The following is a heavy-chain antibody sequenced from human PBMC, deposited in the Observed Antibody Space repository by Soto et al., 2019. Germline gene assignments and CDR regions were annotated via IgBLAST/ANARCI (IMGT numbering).Heavy chain of an antibody. J-gene: IGHJ3*02. CDR3: AREWEPDAFDI. CDR1: GGTCISYS. Sequence: AVGPMRLPCAASGGTCISYSMNWVRQTPGKGLEWVSYISSTSSTIYYADSVKGRFTISRDNAKNSLYLQMNSLRAEDTAVYYCAREWEPDAFDIWRQGTMVTVS. D-gene: IGHD1-26*01. V-gene: IGHV3-48*01. CDR2: ISSTSSTI.